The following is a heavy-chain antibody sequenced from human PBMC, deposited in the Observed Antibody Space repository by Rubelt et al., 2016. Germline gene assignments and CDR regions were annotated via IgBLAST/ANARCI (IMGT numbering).Heavy chain of an antibody. Sequence: QLQLQESGPGLVKPSETLSLTCTVSGGSISSTTSYWGWIRQPPGKGLEWIGSIYYSGNTYYNPSLKSRITVSVDTSKNQVSLKLSSVTAADTAVYYCAREMFDPWGQGTLVTVSS. CDR3: AREMFDP. V-gene: IGHV4-39*07. CDR2: IYYSGNT. J-gene: IGHJ5*02. CDR1: GGSISSTTSY.